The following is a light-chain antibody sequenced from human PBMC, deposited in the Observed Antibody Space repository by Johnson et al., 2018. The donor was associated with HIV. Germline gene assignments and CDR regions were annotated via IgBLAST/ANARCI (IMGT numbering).Light chain of an antibody. CDR2: ENN. J-gene: IGLJ1*01. CDR1: SSDIGKNY. CDR3: GTWDSSLSAEV. Sequence: QSVLTQPPSVSAAPGQKVTISCSGSSSDIGKNYVSWYQQLPGTAPKLLVYENNKRPSGIPDRFSGSKSGTSATLDITGLQAGDEADYYCGTWDSSLSAEVFGTGTKVTVL. V-gene: IGLV1-51*02.